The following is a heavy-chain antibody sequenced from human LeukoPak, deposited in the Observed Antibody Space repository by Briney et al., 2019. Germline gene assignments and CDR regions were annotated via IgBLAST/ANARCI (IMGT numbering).Heavy chain of an antibody. CDR3: ARDTHEYGSGSYYDDTFDS. CDR1: GGSMIDHY. CDR2: MHHSGKA. Sequence: PSETLSLTCTVSGGSMIDHYWSWVRQPPGKGLEWVGYMHHSGKANSNPSLKSRVTISVGTSKNQVSLKLCSVTAADTAVYYCARDTHEYGSGSYYDDTFDSWGQGTLVTVSS. J-gene: IGHJ3*02. D-gene: IGHD3-10*01. V-gene: IGHV4-59*11.